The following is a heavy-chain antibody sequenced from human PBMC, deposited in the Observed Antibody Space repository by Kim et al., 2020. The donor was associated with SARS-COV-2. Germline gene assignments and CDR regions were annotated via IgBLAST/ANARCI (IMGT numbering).Heavy chain of an antibody. D-gene: IGHD6-19*01. CDR3: AKEKIPGYSSGWTYYYYGMDV. CDR1: GFTFSSYG. CDR2: ISYDGSNK. Sequence: GGSLRLSCAASGFTFSSYGMHWVRQAPGKGLEWVAVISYDGSNKYYADSVKGRFTISRDKSKNTLYLQMNRLRAEDTAVYYCAKEKIPGYSSGWTYYYYGMDVWGQGTTVTVSS. V-gene: IGHV3-30*18. J-gene: IGHJ6*02.